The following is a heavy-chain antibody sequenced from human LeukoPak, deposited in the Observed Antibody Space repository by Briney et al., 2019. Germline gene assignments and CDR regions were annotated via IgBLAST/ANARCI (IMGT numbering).Heavy chain of an antibody. Sequence: SVKVSCKASGGTFSSYAISWVRQAPGQGLEWMGGIIPIFGTANYAQKFQGRVTITADESTSTAYMELSSLRSEDTAVYYCARELNYSDSSGYYLEPFDYWGQRTLVTVSS. CDR2: IIPIFGTA. CDR3: ARELNYSDSSGYYLEPFDY. J-gene: IGHJ4*02. V-gene: IGHV1-69*13. CDR1: GGTFSSYA. D-gene: IGHD3-22*01.